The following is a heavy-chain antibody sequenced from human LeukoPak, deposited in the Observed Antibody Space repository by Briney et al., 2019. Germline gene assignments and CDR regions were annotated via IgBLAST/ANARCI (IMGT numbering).Heavy chain of an antibody. V-gene: IGHV3-21*01. J-gene: IGHJ4*02. Sequence: GGSLRLSCAASGFTFSSYSMNWVRQAPGKGLEWVSSISSSSSYIYYADSVKGRFTISRDNSRTTLFLQMNSLRPEDMAVYYCAREQSSSNCIDYWGQGTLVTVSS. CDR2: ISSSSSYI. D-gene: IGHD6-13*01. CDR3: AREQSSSNCIDY. CDR1: GFTFSSYS.